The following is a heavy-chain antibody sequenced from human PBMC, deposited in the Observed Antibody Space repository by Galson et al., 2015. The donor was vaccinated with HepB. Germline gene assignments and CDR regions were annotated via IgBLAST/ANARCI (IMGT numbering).Heavy chain of an antibody. V-gene: IGHV3-30*18. J-gene: IGHJ3*02. Sequence: SLRLSCAASGFTFSSYGMHWVRQAPGKGLEGVAVISYDGSNKYYADSVKGRFTISRDNSKNMLYLQMNSLRAEDTAVYYCAKEVYDAFDIWGQVTIVTVAS. CDR2: ISYDGSNK. CDR1: GFTFSSYG. CDR3: AKEVYDAFDI.